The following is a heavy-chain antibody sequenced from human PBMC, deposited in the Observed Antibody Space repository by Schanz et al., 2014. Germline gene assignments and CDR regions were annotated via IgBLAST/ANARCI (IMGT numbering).Heavy chain of an antibody. CDR2: VSRSTPDI. J-gene: IGHJ3*02. CDR3: AKGRFGELSAFDI. CDR1: GFTFSSYS. Sequence: EVQLLESGGGLVQPGGSLRLSCAASGFTFSSYSMNWVRQAPGKGLEWVSYVSRSTPDIYYADSVKGRFTMSRDNSKNTVYLQMNSLRADDTAVYYCAKGRFGELSAFDIWGQGTMVTVSS. D-gene: IGHD3-10*01. V-gene: IGHV3-48*01.